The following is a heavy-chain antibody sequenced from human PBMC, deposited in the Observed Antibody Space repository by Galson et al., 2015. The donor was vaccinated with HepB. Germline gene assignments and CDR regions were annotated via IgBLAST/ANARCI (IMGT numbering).Heavy chain of an antibody. J-gene: IGHJ6*02. CDR3: VKDKQRGEYGYYYSGMDA. CDR1: GFTFDDYA. V-gene: IGHV3-9*01. CDR2: INWNSGSL. Sequence: SLRLSCAASGFTFDDYAMHWVRQAPGKGLEWVSGINWNSGSLGYADTVKGRFTISRDNAKNSLYLQMDSLRPEDTALYFCVKDKQRGEYGYYYSGMDAWGQGTTATVSS. D-gene: IGHD3-10*01.